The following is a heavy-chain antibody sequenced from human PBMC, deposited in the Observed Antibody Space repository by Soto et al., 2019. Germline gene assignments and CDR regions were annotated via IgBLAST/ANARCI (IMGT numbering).Heavy chain of an antibody. CDR2: ISWNSGSI. CDR3: AKEGGVVAWTTVQRTYTEAFDY. V-gene: IGHV3-9*01. Sequence: GGSLRLSCAASGFTFDDYAMHWVRQAPGKGLEWVSGISWNSGSIGYADSVKGRFTISRDNAKNSLYLQMNSLRAEDTALYYCAKEGGVVAWTTVQRTYTEAFDYWGQGTLVTVSS. J-gene: IGHJ4*02. D-gene: IGHD4-17*01. CDR1: GFTFDDYA.